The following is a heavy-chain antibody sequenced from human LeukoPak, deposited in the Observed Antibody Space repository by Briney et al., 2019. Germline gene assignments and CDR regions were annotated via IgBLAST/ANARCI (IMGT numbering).Heavy chain of an antibody. J-gene: IGHJ6*02. V-gene: IGHV4-30-4*01. CDR2: IYYSGST. D-gene: IGHD3-3*01. CDR3: ARTLGVLRFLEWLPLYGMDV. CDR1: GGSISSGDYY. Sequence: SETLSLTCTVSGGSISSGDYYWSWIRQPPGTGLEWIGYIYYSGSTYYNPSLKSRVTISVDTSKNQFSLKLSSVTAADTAVYYCARTLGVLRFLEWLPLYGMDVWGQGTTVTVSS.